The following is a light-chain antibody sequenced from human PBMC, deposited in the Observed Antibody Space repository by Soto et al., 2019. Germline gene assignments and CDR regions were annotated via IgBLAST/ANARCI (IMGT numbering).Light chain of an antibody. V-gene: IGKV1-5*01. CDR3: QQYNSYSLTWT. CDR2: DAS. CDR1: QSISSW. Sequence: DIQMTQSPSTLSASVGDRVTITCRASQSISSWLAWYQQKPGKAPKLLIYDASSLESGVPSRFSASGSGTEFTLTISSLQPDDFATYYCQQYNSYSLTWTFGQGTKVEIK. J-gene: IGKJ1*01.